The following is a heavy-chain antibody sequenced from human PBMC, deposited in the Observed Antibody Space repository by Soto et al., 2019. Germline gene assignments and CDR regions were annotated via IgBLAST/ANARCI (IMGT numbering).Heavy chain of an antibody. CDR2: IYYSGRT. J-gene: IGHJ5*02. D-gene: IGHD3-10*01. Sequence: QVQLQESGPGLVKPSETLSLTCTVSGGSISSYYWSWIRQPPGKGLEWIGYIYYSGRTNYNPSLKRRVTISVDTSKNQFSLKLSSVTAADTAVYYCASVILSSMSGFDPWGQGTLVTVSS. CDR1: GGSISSYY. CDR3: ASVILSSMSGFDP. V-gene: IGHV4-59*08.